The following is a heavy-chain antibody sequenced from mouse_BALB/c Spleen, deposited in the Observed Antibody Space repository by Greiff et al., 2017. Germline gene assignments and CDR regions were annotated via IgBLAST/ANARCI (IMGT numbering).Heavy chain of an antibody. J-gene: IGHJ4*01. CDR2: ISSGGST. Sequence: DVQLVESGGGLVKPGGSLKLSCAASGFTFSSYAMSWVRQTPEKRLEWVASISSGGSTYYPDSVKGRFTISRDNARNILYLQMSSLRSEDTAMYYCARGGDYGYYAMDYWGQGTSVTVSS. V-gene: IGHV5-6-5*01. D-gene: IGHD1-1*02. CDR1: GFTFSSYA. CDR3: ARGGDYGYYAMDY.